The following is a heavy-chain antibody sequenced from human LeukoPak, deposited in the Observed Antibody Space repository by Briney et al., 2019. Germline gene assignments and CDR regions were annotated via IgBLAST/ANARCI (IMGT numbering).Heavy chain of an antibody. V-gene: IGHV3-48*01. CDR1: GFAFSDYS. CDR3: ARDSGSYYDRLDC. D-gene: IGHD3-22*01. J-gene: IGHJ4*02. CDR2: ISVSGATV. Sequence: GGSLRLSCSASGFAFSDYSLNWVRQTPGKGLEWVSYISVSGATVKYADSVKGRFTISRDNARNSLYLQMNSLRAEDTAVYYCARDSGSYYDRLDCWGQGNLVTVSP.